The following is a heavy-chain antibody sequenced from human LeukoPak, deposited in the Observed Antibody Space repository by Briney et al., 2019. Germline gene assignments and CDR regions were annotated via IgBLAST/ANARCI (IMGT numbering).Heavy chain of an antibody. CDR2: IYTRGNT. CDR3: ARDLNDIPDAAAYLHWYMDV. D-gene: IGHD1-1*01. Sequence: SETLPLTCTVSRVSISTYSWCWIRQSAGKGLEWIGRIYTRGNTEYNPSLKSRVTISVHKSKNHLSLDLGSVTAAYTAVYYCARDLNDIPDAAAYLHWYMDVWGKGATVTVSS. V-gene: IGHV4-4*07. J-gene: IGHJ6*03. CDR1: RVSISTYS.